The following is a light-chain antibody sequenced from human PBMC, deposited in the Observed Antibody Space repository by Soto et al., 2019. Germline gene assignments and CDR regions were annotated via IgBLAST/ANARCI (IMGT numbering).Light chain of an antibody. V-gene: IGLV1-47*01. Sequence: QSVLTQPPSASGTPGQRVTIPCSGSSSNIGGNYVYWYQQLPGTAPKLLIYRNNQRPSGVPDRFSGSKSGTSASLAISGLRSEDEADYYCAAWDDSLSVVVFGGGTKLTVL. J-gene: IGLJ2*01. CDR2: RNN. CDR3: AAWDDSLSVVV. CDR1: SSNIGGNY.